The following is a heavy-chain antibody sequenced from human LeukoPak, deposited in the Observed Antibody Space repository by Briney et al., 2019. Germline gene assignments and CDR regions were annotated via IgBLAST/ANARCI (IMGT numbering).Heavy chain of an antibody. CDR2: IYYSGST. D-gene: IGHD3-10*01. J-gene: IGHJ5*02. CDR3: ARTYYGSGSYYNRFDP. V-gene: IGHV4-39*07. Sequence: PSETLSLTCTVSGGSISSSSYYWGWIRQPPGKGLEWIGSIYYSGSTYYNPSLKSRVTISVDTSKNQFSLKLSSVTAADTAVYYCARTYYGSGSYYNRFDPWGQGTLVTVSS. CDR1: GGSISSSSYY.